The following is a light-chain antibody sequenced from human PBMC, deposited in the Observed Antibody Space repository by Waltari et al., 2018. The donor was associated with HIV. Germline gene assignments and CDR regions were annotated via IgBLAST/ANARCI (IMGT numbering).Light chain of an antibody. CDR1: SSDVGSYNV. CDR2: EVI. V-gene: IGLV2-23*02. Sequence: QSALTQPASVSGSPGQSITISCTGTSSDVGSYNVVSWYQQHPGKAPKLMFYEVIKRASGVSTRFSGSKSGHTASLTISGLQAEDEADYHCCSYAGSSTYVVFGGGTKLTVL. J-gene: IGLJ2*01. CDR3: CSYAGSSTYVV.